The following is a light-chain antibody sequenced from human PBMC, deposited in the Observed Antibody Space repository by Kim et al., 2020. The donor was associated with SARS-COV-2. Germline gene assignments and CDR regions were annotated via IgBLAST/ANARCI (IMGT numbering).Light chain of an antibody. CDR2: AAS. V-gene: IGKV1D-12*01. CDR3: QAADHFPFA. Sequence: DIQMTQSPSSVSAYVGDRVTITCRASQSISSWLGWYQQKPGKAPKLLIYAASSLQSGVPSRFSGTGSGTDFTLTISSLQPEDFATYFCQAADHFPFAFGGGTKVDIK. J-gene: IGKJ4*01. CDR1: QSISSW.